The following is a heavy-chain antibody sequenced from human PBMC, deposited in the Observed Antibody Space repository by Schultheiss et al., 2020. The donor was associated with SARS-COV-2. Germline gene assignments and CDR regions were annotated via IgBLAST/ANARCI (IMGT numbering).Heavy chain of an antibody. CDR2: INHSGGT. J-gene: IGHJ6*02. CDR3: ARRMFYYYGMDV. V-gene: IGHV4-61*01. CDR1: GGSVSSGSYY. Sequence: SETLSLTCTVSGGSVSSGSYYWSWIRQPPGKGLEWIGEINHSGGTNYNSSLKSRVTISVDTSKNQFSLKLSSVTAADTAVYFCARRMFYYYGMDVWGQGTTVTVSS. D-gene: IGHD3-10*02.